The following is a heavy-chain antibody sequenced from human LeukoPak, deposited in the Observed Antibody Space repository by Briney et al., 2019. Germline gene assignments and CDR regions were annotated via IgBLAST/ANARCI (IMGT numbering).Heavy chain of an antibody. V-gene: IGHV3-21*04. CDR2: INTVASYI. CDR1: GLTFSSFS. Sequence: GGSLRLSCAASGLTFSSFSFNWVRQGPGKGLEWVSSINTVASYIYYADSVKGRFTISRDNAKNSLYLQMNSLGAEDTAVYYCARDRRHLRGYFDLRGSGTLVTVSS. J-gene: IGHJ2*01. CDR3: ARDRRHLRGYFDL.